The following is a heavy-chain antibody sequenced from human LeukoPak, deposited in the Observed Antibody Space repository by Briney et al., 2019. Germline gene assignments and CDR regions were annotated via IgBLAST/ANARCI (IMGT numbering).Heavy chain of an antibody. J-gene: IGHJ6*02. V-gene: IGHV3-53*01. CDR1: GFTVSSNY. CDR2: IYSGGST. CDR3: ARDSMVVAATNYYYYGMDV. Sequence: GGSLRLSCAASGFTVSSNYVSWVRQAPGKGLEWVSVIYSGGSTYYADSVKGRFTISRDNSKNTLYLQMNSLRAEDTAVYYCARDSMVVAATNYYYYGMDVWGQGTTVTVSS. D-gene: IGHD2-15*01.